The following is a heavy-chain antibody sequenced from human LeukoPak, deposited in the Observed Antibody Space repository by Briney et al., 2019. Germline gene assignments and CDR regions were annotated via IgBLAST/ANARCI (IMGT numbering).Heavy chain of an antibody. Sequence: ASETLSLTCTVSGGSIINYYWSWIRQPPGKGLEWIGYVYYTGSTNYNPSLKSRVTISVDTSKNQFSLKLSSVTAAGTAVYYCARVQIGYSYGLFDYWGQGTLVTVSS. CDR3: ARVQIGYSYGLFDY. CDR2: VYYTGST. D-gene: IGHD5-18*01. CDR1: GGSIINYY. J-gene: IGHJ4*02. V-gene: IGHV4-59*01.